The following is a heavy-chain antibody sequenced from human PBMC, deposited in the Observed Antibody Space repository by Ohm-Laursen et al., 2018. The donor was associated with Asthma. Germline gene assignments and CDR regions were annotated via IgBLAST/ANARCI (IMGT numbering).Heavy chain of an antibody. CDR2: ISGSGGST. CDR1: GFSLTRYA. CDR3: AKDDPTVTTPFDY. V-gene: IGHV3-23*01. Sequence: SLRLSCTAYGFSLTRYAMSWVRQAPGKGLKWVSAISGSGGSTYYADSVKGRFTISRDNSKNTLYLQMNSLRAEDTAVYYCAKDDPTVTTPFDYWGQGTLVTVSS. J-gene: IGHJ4*02. D-gene: IGHD4-17*01.